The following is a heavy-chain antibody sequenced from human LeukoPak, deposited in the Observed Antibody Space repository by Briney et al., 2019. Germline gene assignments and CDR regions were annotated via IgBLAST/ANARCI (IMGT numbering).Heavy chain of an antibody. CDR2: ISSNGGST. J-gene: IGHJ4*02. CDR1: GFTFSSYA. D-gene: IGHD1-26*01. CDR3: ARDPWEPTNYFDY. V-gene: IGHV3-64*01. Sequence: QSGGSLRLSCAASGFTFSSYAMHWVRQAPGKGLEYVSAISSNGGSTYYANSVKGRFTISRDNSKNTLYLQMGSLRAEDTAVYYCARDPWEPTNYFDYWGQGTLVTVSS.